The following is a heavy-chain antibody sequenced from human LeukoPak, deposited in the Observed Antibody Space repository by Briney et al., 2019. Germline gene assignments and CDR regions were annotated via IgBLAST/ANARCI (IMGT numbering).Heavy chain of an antibody. D-gene: IGHD2-15*01. CDR1: GGSISSSSYY. J-gene: IGHJ4*02. CDR2: IYYSGST. V-gene: IGHV4-39*07. CDR3: ASIEGYCSGGSCYSFDY. Sequence: SETLSLTCTVSGGSISSSSYYWGWIRQPPGKGLEWIGSIYYSGSTYYNPSLKRRVTIAVDTSKNQFSLRLSSVTAADTAVYYCASIEGYCSGGSCYSFDYWGQGTLVTVSS.